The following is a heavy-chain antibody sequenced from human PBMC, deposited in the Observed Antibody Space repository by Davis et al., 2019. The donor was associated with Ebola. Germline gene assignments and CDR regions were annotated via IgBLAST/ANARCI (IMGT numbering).Heavy chain of an antibody. CDR3: ARRLGSRITLVRGVMRTDAFDI. Sequence: SLITSCNSSGYIPDSYWTGSAREMPGKGLEWMGIIHPGGSDTRSSPSFQGQVTISADKSISTAYLQWSSLKASDTAMYYCARRLGSRITLVRGVMRTDAFDIWGQGTMVTVSS. CDR2: IHPGGSDT. J-gene: IGHJ3*02. D-gene: IGHD3-10*01. V-gene: IGHV5-51*02. CDR1: GYIPDSYW.